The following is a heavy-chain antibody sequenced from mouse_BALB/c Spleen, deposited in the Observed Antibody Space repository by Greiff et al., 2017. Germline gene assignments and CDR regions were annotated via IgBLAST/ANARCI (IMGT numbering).Heavy chain of an antibody. CDR3: ARSPTTAYFDY. CDR1: GFTFSSFG. D-gene: IGHD1-2*01. J-gene: IGHJ2*01. CDR2: ISSGSSTI. Sequence: DVMLVESGGGLVQPGGSRKLSCAASGFTFSSFGMHWVRQAPEKGLEWVAYISSGSSTIYYADTVKGRFTISRDNPKNTLFLQMTSLRSEDTAMYYCARSPTTAYFDYWGQGTTLTVSS. V-gene: IGHV5-17*02.